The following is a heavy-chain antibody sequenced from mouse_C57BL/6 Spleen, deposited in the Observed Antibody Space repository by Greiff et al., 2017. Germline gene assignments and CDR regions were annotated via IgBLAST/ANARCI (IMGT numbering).Heavy chain of an antibody. J-gene: IGHJ2*01. D-gene: IGHD2-4*01. CDR3: ARREGNIYYDYDRYYFDY. CDR1: GYAFSSSW. V-gene: IGHV1-82*01. Sequence: QVQLQQSGPELVKPGASVKISCKASGYAFSSSWMNWVKQRPGKGLEWIGRIYPGDGDTNYNGKFKGKATLTADKSSSTAYMQLSSLTSEDSAVYFCARREGNIYYDYDRYYFDYWGQGTTLTVSS. CDR2: IYPGDGDT.